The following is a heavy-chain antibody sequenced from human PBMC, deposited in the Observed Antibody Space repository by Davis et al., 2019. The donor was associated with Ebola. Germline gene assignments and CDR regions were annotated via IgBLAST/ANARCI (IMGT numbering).Heavy chain of an antibody. V-gene: IGHV5-10-1*04. D-gene: IGHD6-19*01. CDR1: GYSFTSYW. CDR2: IDPSDSYT. J-gene: IGHJ2*01. CDR3: ARLGVAGTNFLRRVALDWYFDL. Sequence: GESLKISCKGSGYSFTSYWISWVRQMPGKGLEWMGRIDPSDSYTNYSPSFQGQVTISADKSISTAYLQWSSLKASDTAMYYCARLGVAGTNFLRRVALDWYFDLWGRGTLVTVSS.